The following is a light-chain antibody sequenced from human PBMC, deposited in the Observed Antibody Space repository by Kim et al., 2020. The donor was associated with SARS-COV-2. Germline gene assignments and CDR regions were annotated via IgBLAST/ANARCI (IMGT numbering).Light chain of an antibody. CDR3: QQYNNWPPMYT. CDR2: GAS. CDR1: QSISAN. J-gene: IGKJ2*01. V-gene: IGKV3-15*01. Sequence: SPGETAPLSCRASQSISANLACYQQKPGQAPRLLIYGASTRATGIPARFSGSGSGTEFTLTISSLQSEDLAVYYCQQYNNWPPMYTFGQGTKLEI.